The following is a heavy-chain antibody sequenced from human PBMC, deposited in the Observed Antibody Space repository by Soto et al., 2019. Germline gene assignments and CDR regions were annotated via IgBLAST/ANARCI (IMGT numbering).Heavy chain of an antibody. V-gene: IGHV4-34*01. CDR2: INHSGNT. D-gene: IGHD3-3*01. CDR1: GKSLSGYY. Sequence: SETLSLTCAVYGKSLSGYYWSWIRQPPGKALEWIGEINHSGNTNYNPSLKSRVTISVDTSKNQFSLKLSSVTAADTAVYYCAREELRITIFGVVPLGLDYWGQGTLVTVSS. J-gene: IGHJ4*02. CDR3: AREELRITIFGVVPLGLDY.